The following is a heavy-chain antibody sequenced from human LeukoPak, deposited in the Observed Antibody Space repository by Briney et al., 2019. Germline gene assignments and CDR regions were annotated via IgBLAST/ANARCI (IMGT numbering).Heavy chain of an antibody. V-gene: IGHV4-30-2*01. Sequence: SQTRSLTCAASGGSISSGGYSWSWIRQPPRKGLEWIGYICHSGSTYYNPCLKSRVTISVDRSKNQFSLKLSSVTAADTAVYYCARYCSSTSCSSSYYFDYWGQETLVTVSS. CDR2: ICHSGST. CDR3: ARYCSSTSCSSSYYFDY. CDR1: GGSISSGGYS. J-gene: IGHJ4*02. D-gene: IGHD2-2*01.